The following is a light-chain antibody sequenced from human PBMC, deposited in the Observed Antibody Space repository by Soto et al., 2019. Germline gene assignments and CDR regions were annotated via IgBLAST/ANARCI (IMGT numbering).Light chain of an antibody. CDR2: EVS. V-gene: IGLV2-14*01. CDR1: SSDVGGSNY. CDR3: NSYTYSNTEV. J-gene: IGLJ1*01. Sequence: QSALTQPASVSGTPGQSITLSCTGTSSDVGGSNYVSWYQQHPGKAPKLLIYEVSKRPAGISNRFSGSKSGNTASLTISGLQAEDEADYYCNSYTYSNTEVFGTGTEVTVL.